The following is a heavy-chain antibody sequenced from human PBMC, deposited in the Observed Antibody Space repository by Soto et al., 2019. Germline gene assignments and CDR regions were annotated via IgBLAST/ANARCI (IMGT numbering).Heavy chain of an antibody. CDR2: IKQDGSEK. J-gene: IGHJ4*02. V-gene: IGHV3-7*01. CDR1: GFTFSSYW. D-gene: IGHD2-8*01. Sequence: PGGSLRLSCAASGFTFSSYWMSWVRQAPGKGLEWVANIKQDGSEKYYVDSVKGRFTISRDNAKNSLYLQMNSLRAEDTAVYYCARAGKYCTNGVCYEGYGFSGYWGQGTLVTVSS. CDR3: ARAGKYCTNGVCYEGYGFSGY.